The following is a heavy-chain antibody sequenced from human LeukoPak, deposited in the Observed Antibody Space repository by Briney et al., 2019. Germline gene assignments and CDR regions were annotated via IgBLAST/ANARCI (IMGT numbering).Heavy chain of an antibody. CDR3: AKGAATGGYYNMDV. J-gene: IGHJ6*02. CDR1: GFTFNDYA. Sequence: GGSLRLSCSASGFTFNDYAMHWVRQAPGKGLEWVSSISWKSNTIGYADSVKGRFSISRDYAKNSLYLQMNSLRVEDTALYYCAKGAATGGYYNMDVWGQGTTVTVSS. CDR2: ISWKSNTI. D-gene: IGHD2-15*01. V-gene: IGHV3-9*01.